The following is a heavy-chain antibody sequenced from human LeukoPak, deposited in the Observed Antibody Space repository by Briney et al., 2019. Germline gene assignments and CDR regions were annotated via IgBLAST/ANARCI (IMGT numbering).Heavy chain of an antibody. Sequence: GASVKVSCKASGGTFSSYAISWVRQAPGQGLEWMGGIIPIFGTANYAQKFQGRVTITADESTSTAYMELSSLRSEDTAVYYCARVEITSHTLISIAAAGRSWFDPWGQGTLVTVSS. CDR1: GGTFSSYA. CDR3: ARVEITSHTLISIAAAGRSWFDP. CDR2: IIPIFGTA. J-gene: IGHJ5*02. V-gene: IGHV1-69*13. D-gene: IGHD6-13*01.